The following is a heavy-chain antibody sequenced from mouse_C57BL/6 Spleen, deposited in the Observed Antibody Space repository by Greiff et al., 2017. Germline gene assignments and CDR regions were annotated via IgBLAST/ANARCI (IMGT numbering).Heavy chain of an antibody. V-gene: IGHV1-26*01. J-gene: IGHJ4*01. CDR3: ARRGTAKARGDDGMDY. Sequence: VQLQQSGPELVKPGASVKISCKASGYTFTDYYMNWVKQSHGKSLEWIGDINPNNGGTSYNQKFKGKATLTVDESSSAAYMEHRSLTSEGSAVYYDARRGTAKARGDDGMDYWGQGTSVTVSS. CDR2: INPNNGGT. D-gene: IGHD3-3*01. CDR1: GYTFTDYY.